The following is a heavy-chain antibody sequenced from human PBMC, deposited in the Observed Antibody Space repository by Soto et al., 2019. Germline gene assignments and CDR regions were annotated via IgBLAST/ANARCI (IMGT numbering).Heavy chain of an antibody. CDR3: ARAPTTVTTAYYFDF. CDR1: GFTFSSYA. Sequence: QVQLVESGGGVVQPGRSLRLSCAASGFTFSSYAMHWVRQAPGKGLEWVAVISYDGNNKYYADSVKGRFTTSRDNSKNTLYLQMNSLRAEDTAVYYCARAPTTVTTAYYFDFWGQGTLVTVSS. V-gene: IGHV3-30-3*01. D-gene: IGHD4-17*01. CDR2: ISYDGNNK. J-gene: IGHJ4*02.